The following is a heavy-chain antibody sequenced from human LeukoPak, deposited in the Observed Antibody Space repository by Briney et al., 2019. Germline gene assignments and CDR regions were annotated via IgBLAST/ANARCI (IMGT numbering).Heavy chain of an antibody. CDR1: GGSISSSSYY. CDR3: AREYYYGSGSGPLDY. J-gene: IGHJ4*02. V-gene: IGHV4-39*02. CDR2: IYYSGST. Sequence: SETLSLTCTVSGGSISSSSYYWGWIRQPPGKGLEWIGSIYYSGSTYYNPSLKSRVTISVDMSKNQFSLKLSSVTAADTAVYYCAREYYYGSGSGPLDYWGQGTLVTVSS. D-gene: IGHD3-10*01.